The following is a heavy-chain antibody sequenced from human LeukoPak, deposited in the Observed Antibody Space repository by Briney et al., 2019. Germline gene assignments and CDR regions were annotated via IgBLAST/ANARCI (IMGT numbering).Heavy chain of an antibody. V-gene: IGHV1-2*02. CDR3: ARDYGYCSSTSCRNFDY. CDR1: GYTFTGYY. J-gene: IGHJ4*02. D-gene: IGHD2-2*03. Sequence: ASVKVSCKASGYTFTGYYMHWVRQAPEQGLEWMGWINPNSGGTNYAQKFQGRVTMTRDTSISTAYMELSRLRSDDTAVYYCARDYGYCSSTSCRNFDYWGQGTLVTVSS. CDR2: INPNSGGT.